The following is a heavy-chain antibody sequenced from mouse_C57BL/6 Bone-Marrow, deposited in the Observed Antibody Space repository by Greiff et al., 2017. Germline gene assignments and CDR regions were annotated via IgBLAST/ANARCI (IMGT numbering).Heavy chain of an antibody. CDR2: IDPSDSYT. Sequence: VQLQQPGAELVKPGASVKLSCKASGYTFTSYWMQWVKQRPGPGLEWIGEIDPSDSYTNYKQKFKGKATLTVDTSSSTAYMQLSILTAEDSAVYYGAREYYGPWAQGTLVTVSA. J-gene: IGHJ3*01. CDR3: AREYYGP. V-gene: IGHV1-50*01. CDR1: GYTFTSYW. D-gene: IGHD1-2*01.